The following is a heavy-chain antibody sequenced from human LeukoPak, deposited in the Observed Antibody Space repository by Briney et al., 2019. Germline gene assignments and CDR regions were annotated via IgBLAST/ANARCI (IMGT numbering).Heavy chain of an antibody. J-gene: IGHJ3*02. CDR1: GFTFSSYS. Sequence: GGSLRLSCAASGFTFSSYSMNWVRQAPGKGLEWVSGISWNSGSIGYADSVKGRFTISRDNAKNSLYLQMNSLRAEDTALYYCAKDKRRYYGSGSSQGAFDIWGQGTMVTVSS. CDR2: ISWNSGSI. CDR3: AKDKRRYYGSGSSQGAFDI. V-gene: IGHV3-9*01. D-gene: IGHD3-10*01.